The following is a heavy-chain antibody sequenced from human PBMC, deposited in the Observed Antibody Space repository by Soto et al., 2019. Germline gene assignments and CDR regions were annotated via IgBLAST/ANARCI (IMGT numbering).Heavy chain of an antibody. CDR1: GFTFSYYE. V-gene: IGHV3-48*03. J-gene: IGHJ5*02. Sequence: ESVGDLVQPGGSLRLSCVGSGFTFSYYEMNWVRQASGKGLERVAFISHTDRLTHYPDSVKGRFTISRDNAQNSLYLEMTSLRVEDTGVYYCARDTGRASADLWGQGTLVTVSS. D-gene: IGHD6-13*01. CDR2: ISHTDRLT. CDR3: ARDTGRASADL.